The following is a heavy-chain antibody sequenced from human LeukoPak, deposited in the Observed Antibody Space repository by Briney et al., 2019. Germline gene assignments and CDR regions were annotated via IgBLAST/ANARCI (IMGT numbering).Heavy chain of an antibody. Sequence: SETLSLTCAVSGGSISSGGYSWSWIRQPPGKGLEWIGYIYHSGSTYYNPSLKSRVTISVDRSKNQFSLKLSSVTAADTAVYYCAREPAPYYFDYWGQGTLVTVSS. CDR2: IYHSGST. CDR3: AREPAPYYFDY. J-gene: IGHJ4*02. CDR1: GGSISSGGYS. V-gene: IGHV4-30-2*01.